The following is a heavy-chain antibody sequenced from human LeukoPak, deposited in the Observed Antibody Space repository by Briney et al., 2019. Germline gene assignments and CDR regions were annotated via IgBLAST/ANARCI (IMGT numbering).Heavy chain of an antibody. CDR3: ARVMTSGTYPYFFYGLDV. D-gene: IGHD1-26*01. Sequence: PGASLILSCAASGFTFSSYSINWVRQAPGNGLELVSYISSPSTTIYYAASVKGRFTISRDTAKKSFYLQMNSLRAEDTAVYYCARVMTSGTYPYFFYGLDVWGQGTTVTVSS. CDR1: GFTFSSYS. V-gene: IGHV3-48*01. J-gene: IGHJ6*02. CDR2: ISSPSTTI.